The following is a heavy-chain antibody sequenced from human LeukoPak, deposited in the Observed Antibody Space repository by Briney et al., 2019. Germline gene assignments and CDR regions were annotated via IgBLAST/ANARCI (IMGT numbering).Heavy chain of an antibody. CDR3: ARPYGSGSYYRVEH. D-gene: IGHD3-10*01. J-gene: IGHJ4*02. CDR2: INHSGST. CDR1: GGSFSGYY. V-gene: IGHV4-34*01. Sequence: SETLSLTCAVYGGSFSGYYWSWLRQPPGKGLEWIGEINHSGSTNYNPSLKSRVTISVDTSKNQFSLKLSSVTAADTAVYYCARPYGSGSYYRVEHWGQGTLVTDSS.